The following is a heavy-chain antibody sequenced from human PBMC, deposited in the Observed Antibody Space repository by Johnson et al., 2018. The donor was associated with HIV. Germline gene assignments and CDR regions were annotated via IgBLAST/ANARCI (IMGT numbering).Heavy chain of an antibody. D-gene: IGHD6-19*01. CDR1: GFSFSGYG. J-gene: IGHJ3*02. CDR3: AKGGSAVAVAFDI. V-gene: IGHV3-33*06. CDR2: IWYDGSNK. Sequence: QVQLVESGGGVVQPGRFLRLSCAASGFSFSGYGMHWVRQAPGKGLEWVAVIWYDGSNKYYADSVKGRFTISRDNSKNTLYLQMNSLRAEDTAVYYCAKGGSAVAVAFDIWGQGTMVTVSS.